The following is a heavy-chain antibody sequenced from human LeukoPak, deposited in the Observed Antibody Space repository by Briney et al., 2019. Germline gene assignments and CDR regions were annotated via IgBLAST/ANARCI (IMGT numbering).Heavy chain of an antibody. CDR1: GGSTNTYC. Sequence: SETLSLTCTVSGGSTNTYCWSWIRQPAEKGLEWIGRIYPSGSTNYNPSLKSRVTISIDKSKNQFSLRLTSVTAADTAVYYCARDRSGYSEYYFDYWGQGSLVTVSS. CDR2: IYPSGST. J-gene: IGHJ4*02. V-gene: IGHV4-4*07. D-gene: IGHD5-12*01. CDR3: ARDRSGYSEYYFDY.